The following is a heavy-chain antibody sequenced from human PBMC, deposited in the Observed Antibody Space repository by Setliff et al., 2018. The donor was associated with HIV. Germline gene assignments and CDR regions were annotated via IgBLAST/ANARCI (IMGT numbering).Heavy chain of an antibody. CDR2: MNHSEH. CDR3: ARRRPPPSGLYSAYYMDV. CDR1: GGSFSGYS. D-gene: IGHD1-26*01. V-gene: IGHV4-34*01. Sequence: SETLSLTCAVYGGSFSGYSWTWIRQSPGKGLEWIGEMNHSEHYYNPTLKSRVTIGVDTSKNQFSLKLTSVTAADAAVYYCARRRPPPSGLYSAYYMDVWGTGTTVTVSS. J-gene: IGHJ6*03.